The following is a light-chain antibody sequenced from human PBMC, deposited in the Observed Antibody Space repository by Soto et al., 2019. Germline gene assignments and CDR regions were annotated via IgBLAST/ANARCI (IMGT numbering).Light chain of an antibody. J-gene: IGKJ1*01. CDR3: QQYNDWPRT. CDR2: GAS. CDR1: QSVSSN. V-gene: IGKV3-15*01. Sequence: ILMTQSPATLSVSPGERATLSCRASQSVSSNLAWYKQKPGQGPRLLIYGASTRATGIPARFSGSWSGTEFTLTISSLQSEDFAVYFCQQYNDWPRTFGQGTKV.